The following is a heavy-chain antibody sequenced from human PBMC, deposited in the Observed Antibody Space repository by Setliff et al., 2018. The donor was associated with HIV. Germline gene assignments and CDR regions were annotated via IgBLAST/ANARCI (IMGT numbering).Heavy chain of an antibody. D-gene: IGHD6-13*01. CDR1: GYTLTELS. CDR3: ATDPGYSSTWYSESLQH. J-gene: IGHJ1*01. V-gene: IGHV1-24*01. Sequence: GASVKVSCKISGYTLTELSIHWVRQAPGKGLEWMANFDPEDGETFYAQKFQGRLTMTEDTSTDTAYMELSSLRSDDTAMYFCATDPGYSSTWYSESLQHWGQGTVVTVSS. CDR2: FDPEDGET.